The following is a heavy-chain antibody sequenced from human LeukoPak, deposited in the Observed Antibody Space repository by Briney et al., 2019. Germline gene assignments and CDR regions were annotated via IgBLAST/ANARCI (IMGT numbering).Heavy chain of an antibody. J-gene: IGHJ5*02. V-gene: IGHV4-61*01. Sequence: SETLSLTCAVSGYSISSGYYWGWIRQPPGEGLEWIEYIYYSGSTNYNPSDKSRATISVDTSKNQLALKLSSVAAADTAVYYCASVYSSRTYWFDPWGQGTLVTVSS. D-gene: IGHD6-13*01. CDR2: IYYSGST. CDR3: ASVYSSRTYWFDP. CDR1: GYSISSGYY.